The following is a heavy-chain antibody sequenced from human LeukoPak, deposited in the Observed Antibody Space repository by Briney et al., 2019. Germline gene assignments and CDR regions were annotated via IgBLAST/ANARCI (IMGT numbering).Heavy chain of an antibody. CDR3: ARPYCSSTSCYETYYYGMDV. Sequence: SVKVSCKASGGTFSSYAISWVRQAPGQGLEWMGGIIPIFGTANYAQKFQGRVTVTADESTSTAYMELSSLRPEDTAVYYCARPYCSSTSCYETYYYGMDVWGQGTTVTVSS. J-gene: IGHJ6*02. CDR2: IIPIFGTA. D-gene: IGHD2-2*01. V-gene: IGHV1-69*13. CDR1: GGTFSSYA.